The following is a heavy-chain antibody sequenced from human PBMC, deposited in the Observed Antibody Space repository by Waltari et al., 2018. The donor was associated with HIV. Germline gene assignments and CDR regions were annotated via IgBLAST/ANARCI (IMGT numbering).Heavy chain of an antibody. CDR2: IYSSGNT. V-gene: IGHV4-61*02. CDR3: ARGRFEGYILYYYYGMDV. D-gene: IGHD5-12*01. Sequence: QVQLQESGPGLVKPSQTLSLTCTVSGGSISNGSYYWHWIRQPHGKGLEWIGRIYSSGNTNYNPSLKSRVTISVDTSKNQFSLKLSSVTAADTAVYYCARGRFEGYILYYYYGMDVWGQGTKVSVSS. CDR1: GGSISNGSYY. J-gene: IGHJ6*02.